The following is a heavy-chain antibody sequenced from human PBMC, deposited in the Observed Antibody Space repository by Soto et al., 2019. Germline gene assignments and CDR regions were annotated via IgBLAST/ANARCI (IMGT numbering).Heavy chain of an antibody. Sequence: EVQLLESGGGFVQPGGSLRLSCAASGFTFSSYAMSWVRQAPGKGLEWVSAISGSGGSTYYADSVKGRFTISRDNSKNTLYRQMNSLRAEDTAVYYCAKGSYYDSSGYYRTGYFDLWGRGTLVTVSS. D-gene: IGHD3-22*01. CDR3: AKGSYYDSSGYYRTGYFDL. CDR1: GFTFSSYA. J-gene: IGHJ2*01. CDR2: ISGSGGST. V-gene: IGHV3-23*01.